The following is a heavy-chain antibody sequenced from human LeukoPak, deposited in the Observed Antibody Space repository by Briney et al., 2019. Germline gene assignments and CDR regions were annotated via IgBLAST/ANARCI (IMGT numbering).Heavy chain of an antibody. Sequence: GGSLRLSCAASGFTFSSYSMNWVRQAPGKGLEWVSFISSTGGTIYYADSVKGRFTVSRDNAKNSLYLQMNSLRAEDTAVYYCPRGSEWDLLGSCDRWGQGTLVTVSS. V-gene: IGHV3-48*04. CDR3: PRGSEWDLLGSCDR. J-gene: IGHJ5*02. CDR2: ISSTGGTI. D-gene: IGHD1-26*01. CDR1: GFTFSSYS.